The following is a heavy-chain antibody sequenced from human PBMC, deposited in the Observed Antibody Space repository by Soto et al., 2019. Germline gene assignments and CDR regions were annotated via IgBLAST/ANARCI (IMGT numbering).Heavy chain of an antibody. CDR2: VNPDTGGT. V-gene: IGHV1-2*02. CDR1: GYAFIAYN. CDR3: ARGIMVYGMIIIHFDL. D-gene: IGHD3-3*01. Sequence: ASVKVSCKASGYAFIAYNIHWIRQAPGQGLEWMGYVNPDTGGTHFAQEFQGRATMTRDTSISAVYMELSGLTSDDTAIYYCARGIMVYGMIIIHFDLWGQGSLVTV. J-gene: IGHJ4*01.